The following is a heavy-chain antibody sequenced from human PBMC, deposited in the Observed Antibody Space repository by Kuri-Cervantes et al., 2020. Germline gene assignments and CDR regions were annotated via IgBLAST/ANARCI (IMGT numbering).Heavy chain of an antibody. CDR2: ISGSGGST. CDR1: GFTFSSYS. J-gene: IGHJ6*03. CDR3: AREEYYDFWSGYYSDYYYYMDV. V-gene: IGHV3-23*01. Sequence: GESLKISCAASGFTFSSYSMHWVRQAPGKGLEWVSAISGSGGSTYYADSVKGRFTISRDNSKNTLYLQMNSLRAEDTAVYYCAREEYYDFWSGYYSDYYYYMDVWGKGTTVTVSS. D-gene: IGHD3-3*01.